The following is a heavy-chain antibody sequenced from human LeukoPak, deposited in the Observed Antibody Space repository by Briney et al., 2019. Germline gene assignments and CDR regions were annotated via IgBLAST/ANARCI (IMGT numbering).Heavy chain of an antibody. CDR3: AREGGGIYDSSGYYPGTFDY. Sequence: PSPALSLTCTVSGGSISSGDYYWSWIRQPPGKGLEWIDYIYYSGSTNYNASLKSRVTISVDTSKNQFSLKLSSVTAADTAVYYCAREGGGIYDSSGYYPGTFDYWGQGTLVTVSS. J-gene: IGHJ4*02. CDR1: GGSISSGDYY. D-gene: IGHD3-22*01. CDR2: IYYSGST. V-gene: IGHV4-30-4*01.